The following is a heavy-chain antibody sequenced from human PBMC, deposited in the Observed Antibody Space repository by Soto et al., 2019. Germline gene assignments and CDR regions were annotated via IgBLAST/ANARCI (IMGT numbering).Heavy chain of an antibody. V-gene: IGHV4-39*01. Sequence: PSETLSLTCTVSGGSISEGGSYWSWIRQRPGKGLEWIGYMYYSGSFYYNPSLKSRVTISVDTSKNQFSLKLSSVTAADTAVYYCARHGYDYIWGSYRHPFDYWGQGTLVTVSS. CDR2: MYYSGSF. CDR1: GGSISEGGSY. J-gene: IGHJ4*02. CDR3: ARHGYDYIWGSYRHPFDY. D-gene: IGHD3-16*02.